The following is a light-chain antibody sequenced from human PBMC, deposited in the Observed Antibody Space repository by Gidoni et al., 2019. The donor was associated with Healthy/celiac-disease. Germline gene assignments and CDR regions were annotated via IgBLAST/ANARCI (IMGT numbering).Light chain of an antibody. J-gene: IGLJ2*01. CDR2: RND. V-gene: IGLV1-47*01. CDR1: SSNIGSNY. Sequence: QSVLTQPPSAYGTPGQRVTISCSGSSSNIGSNYVSWYSQLPGTAPKLLIYRNDQRPSGVPDRFSGSKSGTSASLAISGLRSEDEADYYCAAWDDSLSGPVFGGGTKLTVL. CDR3: AAWDDSLSGPV.